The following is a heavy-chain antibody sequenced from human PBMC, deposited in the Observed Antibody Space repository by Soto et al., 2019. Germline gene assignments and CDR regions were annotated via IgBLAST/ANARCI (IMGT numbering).Heavy chain of an antibody. CDR3: ARDLVVVTARYGMDV. Sequence: PGGSLRLSCAASGFTFSSYSMNWVRQAPGKGLEWVSYISSSSSTIYYADSEKGRFTISRDNAKNSLYLQMNSLRDEDTAVYYCARDLVVVTARYGMDVWGQGTTVTV. D-gene: IGHD2-21*02. J-gene: IGHJ6*02. CDR2: ISSSSSTI. V-gene: IGHV3-48*02. CDR1: GFTFSSYS.